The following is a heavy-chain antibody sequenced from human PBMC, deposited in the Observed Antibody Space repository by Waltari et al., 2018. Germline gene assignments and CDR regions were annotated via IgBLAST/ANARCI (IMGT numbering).Heavy chain of an antibody. J-gene: IGHJ5*02. D-gene: IGHD2-15*01. CDR2: LHHSGST. CDR1: GFSIIIGSS. CDR3: ARVVVATTGDWFDP. V-gene: IGHV4-38-2*01. Sequence: QVQLQESGPGRVKPSETLSLTCGVPGFSIIIGSSWGWIRQPPGKGLEWLGSLHHSGSTYYNPSLKSRVTISADTSKNHFSLRLSSVTAADTAVYYCARVVVATTGDWFDPWGQGTLVTVSS.